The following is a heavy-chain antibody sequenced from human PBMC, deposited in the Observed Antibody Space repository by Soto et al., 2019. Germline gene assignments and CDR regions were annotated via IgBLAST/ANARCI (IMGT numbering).Heavy chain of an antibody. V-gene: IGHV3-21*01. CDR1: GFTFSSYS. CDR2: SSSSSSYI. Sequence: PGGSLRLSCAASGFTFSSYSMNWVRQAPGKGLEWVSSSSSSSSYIYYADSVKGRFTISRDNAKNSLYLQMNSLGAEDTAVYYCARYRYSSSSYIYYYYGMDVWGQGTTVTVSS. J-gene: IGHJ6*02. D-gene: IGHD6-6*01. CDR3: ARYRYSSSSYIYYYYGMDV.